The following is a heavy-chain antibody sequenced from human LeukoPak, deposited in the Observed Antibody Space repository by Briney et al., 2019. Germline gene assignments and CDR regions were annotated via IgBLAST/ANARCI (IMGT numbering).Heavy chain of an antibody. V-gene: IGHV1-18*01. J-gene: IGHJ5*02. CDR3: ASLIKRSGSPDYDFWSAPYWFDP. D-gene: IGHD3-3*01. CDR1: GYTFTSYG. CDR2: ISAYNGNT. Sequence: AASVKVSCKASGYTFTSYGISWVRQAPGQGLEWMGWISAYNGNTNYAQKLQGRVTMTTDTSTSTAYMELRSLRSDDTAVYYCASLIKRSGSPDYDFWSAPYWFDPWGQGTLVTVSS.